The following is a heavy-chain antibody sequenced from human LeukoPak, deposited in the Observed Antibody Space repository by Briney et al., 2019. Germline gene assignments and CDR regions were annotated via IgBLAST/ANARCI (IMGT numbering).Heavy chain of an antibody. J-gene: IGHJ4*02. D-gene: IGHD6-6*01. CDR1: GFTISSYG. V-gene: IGHV3-48*01. CDR2: ISSTSTTK. CDR3: ARGGAARPDY. Sequence: GGSLRLSCVVSGFTISSYGMNWVRQTPGKGLEWVSYISSTSTTKSYADSVKGRFTISRDNAKNSLYLQMTSLRAEDTAVYYCARGGAARPDYWGQGTLVTVSS.